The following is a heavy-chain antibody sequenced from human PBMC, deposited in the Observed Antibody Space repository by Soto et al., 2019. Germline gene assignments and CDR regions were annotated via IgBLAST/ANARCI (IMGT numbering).Heavy chain of an antibody. CDR1: GFTLSSYV. Sequence: PGGSLRLSCGASGFTLSSYVMNWVRQAPGKDLEWVPAISGSGGTTYCADSVKGRFTISRDNSKNTLYLQMNSLSAEDTAVYYCAKVFFRRTKVAATVFDYWGRGRVVTVSS. V-gene: IGHV3-23*01. D-gene: IGHD6-19*01. CDR3: AKVFFRRTKVAATVFDY. CDR2: ISGSGGTT. J-gene: IGHJ4*02.